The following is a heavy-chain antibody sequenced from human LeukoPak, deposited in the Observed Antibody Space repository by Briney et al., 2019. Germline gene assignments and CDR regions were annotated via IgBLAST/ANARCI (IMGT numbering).Heavy chain of an antibody. CDR2: INHSGST. CDR1: GGSFSGYY. CDR3: ASRVLRYFDWLFDP. Sequence: KPSETLSLTCAVYGGSFSGYYWSWIRQPPGKGLEWIGEINHSGSTNYNPSLKSRVTISVDTSKNQFSLKLSSVTAADTAVYYCASRVLRYFDWLFDPWGQGTLVTVSS. J-gene: IGHJ5*02. D-gene: IGHD3-9*01. V-gene: IGHV4-34*01.